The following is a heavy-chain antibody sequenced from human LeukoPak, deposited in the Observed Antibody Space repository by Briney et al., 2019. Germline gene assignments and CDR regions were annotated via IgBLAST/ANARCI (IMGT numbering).Heavy chain of an antibody. Sequence: GGSLRLSCAASGFIFNSHWINWVRQAPGKGLEWVANIAPDGSERYFEDSVKGRFTISRDNAKNSLYLQMSSLRAEDTAVYYCARGRWEPSNYFDYWGQGTLVTVSS. V-gene: IGHV3-7*01. D-gene: IGHD1-26*01. CDR2: IAPDGSER. CDR1: GFIFNSHW. J-gene: IGHJ4*02. CDR3: ARGRWEPSNYFDY.